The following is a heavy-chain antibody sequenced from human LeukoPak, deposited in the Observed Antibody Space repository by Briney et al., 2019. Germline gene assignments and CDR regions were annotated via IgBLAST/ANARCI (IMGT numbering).Heavy chain of an antibody. CDR2: ISYDGSNK. CDR1: GFTFSSYA. V-gene: IGHV3-30-3*01. D-gene: IGHD3-3*01. J-gene: IGHJ4*02. Sequence: GGPLRLSCAASGFTFSSYAMHWVRQAPGKGLEWVAVISYDGSNKYYADSVKGRFTISRDNSKNTLYLQMNSLRAEDTAVYYCARELGFGNWGQGTLVTVSS. CDR3: ARELGFGN.